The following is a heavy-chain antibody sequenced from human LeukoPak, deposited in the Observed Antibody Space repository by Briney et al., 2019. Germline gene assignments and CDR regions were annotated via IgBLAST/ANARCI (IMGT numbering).Heavy chain of an antibody. V-gene: IGHV4-59*01. Sequence: SETLSLTCAVYGGSFSGYYWSWIRQPPGKGLEWIGYIYYSGSTNYNPSLKSRVTISVDTSKNQFSLKLSSVTAADTAVYYCARGAAYNWFDPWGQGTLVTVSS. CDR3: ARGAAYNWFDP. CDR2: IYYSGST. CDR1: GGSFSGYY. J-gene: IGHJ5*02. D-gene: IGHD2-15*01.